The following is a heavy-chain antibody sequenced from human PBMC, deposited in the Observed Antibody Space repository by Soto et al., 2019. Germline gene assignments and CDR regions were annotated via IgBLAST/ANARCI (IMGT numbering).Heavy chain of an antibody. V-gene: IGHV4-59*13. J-gene: IGHJ4*02. CDR1: GASISSYY. CDR2: TYHRGTT. Sequence: SETLSLTCTVSGASISSYYWSWIRQPPGKGLEWMGFTYHRGTTNYNPSLKSRVTIVVDTSKNQFSLRLRSVTTADTALYYCARTTAVPNTLRSRYFFDYWGQGTLVTVSS. D-gene: IGHD4-17*01. CDR3: ARTTAVPNTLRSRYFFDY.